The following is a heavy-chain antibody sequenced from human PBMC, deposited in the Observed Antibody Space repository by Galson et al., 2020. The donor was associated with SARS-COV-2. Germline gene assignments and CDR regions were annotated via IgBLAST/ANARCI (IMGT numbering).Heavy chain of an antibody. D-gene: IGHD3-22*01. J-gene: IGHJ4*02. CDR1: GSTVTRDTYY. V-gene: IGHV4-61*01. CDR2: IHYSGSP. Sequence: SETLSLTCTVSGSTVTRDTYYWIWIRQPPGKGLEWIGYIHYSGSPNYNPSLKSRVTISVDTSKNQFSLKLSSVTAADTAVYYCAIVGESSGYHSYYLDYWGQGTLVTVSS. CDR3: AIVGESSGYHSYYLDY.